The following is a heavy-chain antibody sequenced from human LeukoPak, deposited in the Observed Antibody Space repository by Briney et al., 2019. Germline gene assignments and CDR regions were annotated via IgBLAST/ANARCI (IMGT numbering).Heavy chain of an antibody. CDR3: ASSSGIRHLGY. Sequence: SETLSLTCTVSGGSISSSSYYWGWIRQPPGKGLEWIGYIYDSGGTNYNPSLKSRVTISVDTSKNQFSLKLSSVTAADTAVYYCASSSGIRHLGYWGQGTLVTVSS. CDR2: IYDSGGT. V-gene: IGHV4-61*05. J-gene: IGHJ4*02. CDR1: GGSISSSSYY. D-gene: IGHD3-10*01.